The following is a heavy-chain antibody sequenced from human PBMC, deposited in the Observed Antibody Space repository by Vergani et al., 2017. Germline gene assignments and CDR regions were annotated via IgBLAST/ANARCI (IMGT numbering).Heavy chain of an antibody. Sequence: QVTLRESGPALVKPTQTLTLTCTFSGYSLSTSGMCVSWIRQPPGKALEWLARIDWDDDKYYSTSLKTRLTISKDTSKNQVVLTMTNMDPVDTATYYCARRTLYDYVWVTSHAFDIWGQGTMVTVSS. D-gene: IGHD3-16*01. CDR3: ARRTLYDYVWVTSHAFDI. J-gene: IGHJ3*02. CDR2: IDWDDDK. V-gene: IGHV2-70*15. CDR1: GYSLSTSGMC.